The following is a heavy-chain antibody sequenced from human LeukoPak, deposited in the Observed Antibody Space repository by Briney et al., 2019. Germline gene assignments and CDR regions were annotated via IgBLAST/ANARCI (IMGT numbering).Heavy chain of an antibody. Sequence: PSQCLSLTRTVSGASISSYYWRCIRQHPGKGLGWIGYIYYSGSTNYNPSLKSRVTISVDTSKNQFSLKLSSVTAADTAVYYCAILYYDSSRYPNWFDPWGQGTLVTVSS. CDR1: GASISSYY. J-gene: IGHJ5*02. CDR2: IYYSGST. D-gene: IGHD3-22*01. CDR3: AILYYDSSRYPNWFDP. V-gene: IGHV4-59*08.